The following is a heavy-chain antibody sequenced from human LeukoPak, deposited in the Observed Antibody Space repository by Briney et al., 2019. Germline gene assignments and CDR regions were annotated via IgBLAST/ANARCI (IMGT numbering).Heavy chain of an antibody. J-gene: IGHJ4*02. CDR2: IRYDGSYK. V-gene: IGHV3-30*02. CDR3: ARDLSGITGYTYGRGIDY. Sequence: GGSLRLSCAASGFTFSSYSMHWVRQAPGKGLEWVAFIRYDGSYKYYADSVKGRFTISRDNSKNTLYLQMNSLRAEDTAVYYCARDLSGITGYTYGRGIDYWGQGTLVTVSS. D-gene: IGHD5-18*01. CDR1: GFTFSSYS.